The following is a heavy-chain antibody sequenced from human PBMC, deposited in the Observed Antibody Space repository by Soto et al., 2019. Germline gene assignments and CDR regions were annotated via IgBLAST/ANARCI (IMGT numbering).Heavy chain of an antibody. CDR1: RYTFTGNY. CDR3: AIDDVPGRAVAIYGMDV. J-gene: IGHJ6*02. CDR2: INPNSGGT. V-gene: IGHV1-2*02. D-gene: IGHD6-19*01. Sequence: ASVEPSCKASRYTFTGNYLQSARHSPRQVLECVGWINPNSGGTNYAQKFQGRVTMTRDTAISTAYMELNSLRAEDTAVYYCAIDDVPGRAVAIYGMDVWGQGTTVTVSS.